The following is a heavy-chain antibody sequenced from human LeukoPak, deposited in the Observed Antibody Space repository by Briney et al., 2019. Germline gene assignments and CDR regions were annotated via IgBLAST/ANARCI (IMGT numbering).Heavy chain of an antibody. D-gene: IGHD3-22*01. CDR1: GYTFSRHG. J-gene: IGHJ4*02. Sequence: ASVKVSCKTSGYTFSRHGITWVRQAPGQGLEWMGWVSGYNGNTNYAQNVQGRVTMTTDTSTNTAYMELRSLRSDDTAAYYCAKDIHPGLDSGASCCFDYWGQGTPVTVSS. V-gene: IGHV1-18*01. CDR3: AKDIHPGLDSGASCCFDY. CDR2: VSGYNGNT.